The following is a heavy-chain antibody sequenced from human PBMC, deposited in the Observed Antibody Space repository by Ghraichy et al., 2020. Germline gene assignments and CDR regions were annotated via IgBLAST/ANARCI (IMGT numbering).Heavy chain of an antibody. CDR3: ARYSNSGSYWDRDAFDI. V-gene: IGHV3-21*01. Sequence: GGSLRLSCAASGFTFSSYSMNWVRQAPGKGLEWVSSISRSSSYIYYADSVKGRFTISRDNAKNSLYLQMNSLRAEDTAVYYCARYSNSGSYWDRDAFDIWGQGTMVTVSS. CDR1: GFTFSSYS. CDR2: ISRSSSYI. J-gene: IGHJ3*02. D-gene: IGHD1-26*01.